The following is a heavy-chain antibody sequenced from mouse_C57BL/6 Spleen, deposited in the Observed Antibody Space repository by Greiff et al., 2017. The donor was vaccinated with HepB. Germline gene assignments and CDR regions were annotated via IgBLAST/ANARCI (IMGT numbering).Heavy chain of an antibody. Sequence: VQLQQPGAELVMPGASVKLSCKASGYTFTSYWMHWVKQRPGQGLEWIGEIDPSDSYTNYNQKFKGKSTLTVDKSSSTAYMQLSSLTSEDSAVYYCARCTTVVATGDYFDYWGQGTTLTVSS. CDR3: ARCTTVVATGDYFDY. J-gene: IGHJ2*01. CDR2: IDPSDSYT. CDR1: GYTFTSYW. V-gene: IGHV1-69*01. D-gene: IGHD1-1*01.